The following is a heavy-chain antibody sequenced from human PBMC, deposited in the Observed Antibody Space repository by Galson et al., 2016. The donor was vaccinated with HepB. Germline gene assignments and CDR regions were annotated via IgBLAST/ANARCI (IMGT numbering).Heavy chain of an antibody. J-gene: IGHJ4*02. CDR3: ARDPSGRPFDF. V-gene: IGHV3-7*01. CDR2: IKQDGGDI. D-gene: IGHD3-10*01. Sequence: SLRLSCAASGSTFKTYWMSWFRQAPGKGLEWVANIKQDGGDIHYVDSVKGRFTISRDNAKNSLYLQMNSLRAEDTAVYYCARDPSGRPFDFWGQGTLVTVSS. CDR1: GSTFKTYW.